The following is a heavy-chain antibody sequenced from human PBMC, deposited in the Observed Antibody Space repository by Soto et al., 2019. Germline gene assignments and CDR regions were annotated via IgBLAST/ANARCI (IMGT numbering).Heavy chain of an antibody. CDR1: GGTFSSYT. J-gene: IGHJ4*02. CDR3: ATNHCSSTSCYLYFDY. V-gene: IGHV1-69*02. D-gene: IGHD2-2*01. CDR2: IIPILGIA. Sequence: SVKVSCKSSGGTFSSYTISSVRQAPGQGLEWMGRIIPILGIANYAQKFQGRVTITADKSTSTAYMELSSLRSEDTAVYYCATNHCSSTSCYLYFDYWGQGTLVTVSS.